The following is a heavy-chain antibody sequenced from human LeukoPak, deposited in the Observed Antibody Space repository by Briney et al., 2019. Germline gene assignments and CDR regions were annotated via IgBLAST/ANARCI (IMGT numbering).Heavy chain of an antibody. V-gene: IGHV1-8*01. CDR3: AIAAAGTYPDY. Sequence: GESLKISCKGSGYTYTSYDINWVRQATGQGLEWMGWMNPNSGNTGYAQKFQGRVTMTRNTSISTAYMELSSLRSEDTAVYYCAIAAAGTYPDYWGQGTLVTVSS. D-gene: IGHD6-13*01. CDR2: MNPNSGNT. CDR1: GYTYTSYD. J-gene: IGHJ4*02.